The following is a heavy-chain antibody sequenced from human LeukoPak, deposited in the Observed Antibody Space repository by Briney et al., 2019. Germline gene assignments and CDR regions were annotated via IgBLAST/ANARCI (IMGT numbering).Heavy chain of an antibody. CDR1: GGSISSSSYY. J-gene: IGHJ4*02. Sequence: PSETLSLTCTVSGGSISSSSYYWGWIRQPPGKGLEWSGSIYYSGYTYYNPSLESRVTISVDTSKNQFSLKLSSVTAADTAIYYCAKHYMGSSYNRGLDYWGQGTLVTVSS. V-gene: IGHV4-39*01. CDR2: IYYSGYT. CDR3: AKHYMGSSYNRGLDY. D-gene: IGHD3-10*01.